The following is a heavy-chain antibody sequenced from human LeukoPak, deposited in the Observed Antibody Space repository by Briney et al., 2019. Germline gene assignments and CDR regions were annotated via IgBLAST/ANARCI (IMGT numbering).Heavy chain of an antibody. J-gene: IGHJ6*03. CDR3: AKRGWPTHYYYMDV. CDR2: MNPNSGNT. CDR1: GYSFTGHY. V-gene: IGHV1-8*03. D-gene: IGHD2-15*01. Sequence: GASVKVSCKASGYSFTGHYMHWVRQAPGQGLEWMGWMNPNSGNTGYAQKFQGRVTITRNTSISTVYMELSSLRSDDTAVYYCAKRGWPTHYYYMDVWGKGTTVTVSS.